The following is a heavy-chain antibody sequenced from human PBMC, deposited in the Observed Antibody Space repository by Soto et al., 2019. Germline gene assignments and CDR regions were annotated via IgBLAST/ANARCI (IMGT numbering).Heavy chain of an antibody. Sequence: GGSLRLSXAASGFTFSSYSMNWVRQAPGKGLEWVSSISSSSSYIYYADSVKGRFTISRDNAKNSLYLQMNSLRAEDTAVYYCAREGAYYDILTGYSTPYGMDVWGQGTTVTVSS. CDR2: ISSSSSYI. V-gene: IGHV3-21*01. CDR1: GFTFSSYS. J-gene: IGHJ6*02. D-gene: IGHD3-9*01. CDR3: AREGAYYDILTGYSTPYGMDV.